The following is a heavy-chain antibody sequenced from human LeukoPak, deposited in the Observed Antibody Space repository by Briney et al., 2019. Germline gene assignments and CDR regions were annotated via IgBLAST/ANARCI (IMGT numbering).Heavy chain of an antibody. CDR1: GFTFSSYA. D-gene: IGHD5-18*01. CDR3: ARGGFSMDTGYYYGMDV. J-gene: IGHJ6*02. CDR2: ISGSGGST. V-gene: IGHV3-23*01. Sequence: GGSLRLSCAASGFTFSSYAMSWVRQAPGKGLEWVSAISGSGGSTYYADSVKGRFTISRDNSKNTLYLQMNSLRAEDTAVYYCARGGFSMDTGYYYGMDVWGQGTTVTVSS.